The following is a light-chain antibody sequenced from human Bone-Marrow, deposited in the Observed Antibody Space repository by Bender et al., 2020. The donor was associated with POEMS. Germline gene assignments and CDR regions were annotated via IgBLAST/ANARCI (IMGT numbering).Light chain of an antibody. CDR1: NIVTKT. Sequence: SYVLTQPPSVSVAPGQTARITCGGNNIVTKTVHWYQQRPGQPPVLVLFDDTERPAGIPDRLSGSNSGDTATLTISRAAAGDEADYYCQVWDSDSDQGVFGGGTKLTVL. CDR2: DDT. CDR3: QVWDSDSDQGV. V-gene: IGLV3-21*02. J-gene: IGLJ2*01.